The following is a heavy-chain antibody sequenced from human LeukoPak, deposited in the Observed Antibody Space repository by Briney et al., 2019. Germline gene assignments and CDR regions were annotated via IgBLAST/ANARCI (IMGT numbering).Heavy chain of an antibody. CDR3: AELGITMIGGV. J-gene: IGHJ6*04. CDR1: GFSFEDHA. Sequence: GGSLRLSCVVSGFSFEDHAMHWVRQAPGKGLEWVSGISWNSGSIGYADSVKGRFTISRDNAKNSLYLQMNSLRAEDTAVYYCAELGITMIGGVWGKGTTVTISS. V-gene: IGHV3-9*01. CDR2: ISWNSGSI. D-gene: IGHD3-10*02.